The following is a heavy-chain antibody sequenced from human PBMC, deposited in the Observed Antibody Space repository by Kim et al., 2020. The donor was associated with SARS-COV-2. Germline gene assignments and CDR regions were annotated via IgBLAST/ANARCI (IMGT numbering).Heavy chain of an antibody. D-gene: IGHD3-3*01. CDR1: GGSISSSSYY. CDR3: ARPYYDFWSGYYDPRGPDDAFDI. V-gene: IGHV4-39*01. CDR2: IYYSGST. J-gene: IGHJ3*02. Sequence: SETLSLTCTVSGGSISSSSYYWGWIRQPPGKGLEWIGSIYYSGSTYYNPSLKSRVTISVDTSKNQFSLKLSSVTAADTAVYYCARPYYDFWSGYYDPRGPDDAFDIWGQGTMVTVSS.